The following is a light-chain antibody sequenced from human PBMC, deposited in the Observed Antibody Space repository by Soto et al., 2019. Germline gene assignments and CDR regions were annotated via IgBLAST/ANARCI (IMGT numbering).Light chain of an antibody. CDR3: QQRHMWPIT. CDR2: DAS. J-gene: IGKJ5*01. Sequence: EIVLTQSPATLSLSPGEGATLSCRASQSVSSHLAWYQQKPGQAPRLLIYDASNRATGIPARFSGSGSGTDFTLTISSLEPEDSAVYYCQQRHMWPITFGQGTRLEIK. CDR1: QSVSSH. V-gene: IGKV3-11*01.